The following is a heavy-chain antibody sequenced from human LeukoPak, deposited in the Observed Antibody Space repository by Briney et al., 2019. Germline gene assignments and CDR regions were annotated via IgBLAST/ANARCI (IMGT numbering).Heavy chain of an antibody. CDR2: ISAYNGNT. V-gene: IGHV1-18*01. D-gene: IGHD1-26*01. CDR3: ARDESSGSYYFDY. CDR1: GYSFSSYG. Sequence: ASVKVSCKASGYSFSSYGISWLRQPPGQGLEWMGWISAYNGNTKYAQKLQGRVTMTTDTSTSTAYMELRSLRSDDTAVYYCARDESSGSYYFDYWGQGTLVTVSS. J-gene: IGHJ4*02.